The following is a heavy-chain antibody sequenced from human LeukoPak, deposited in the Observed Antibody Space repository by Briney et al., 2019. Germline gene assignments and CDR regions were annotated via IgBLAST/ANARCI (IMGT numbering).Heavy chain of an antibody. CDR2: ISYDGSNK. CDR3: AKRQQLPPASFPYYYYGMDV. V-gene: IGHV3-30*18. CDR1: GFTFSSYG. J-gene: IGHJ6*02. D-gene: IGHD6-13*01. Sequence: PGKSLRLSCAASGFTFSSYGMHWVRQAPAKGLESVAVISYDGSNKYYADSVKGRFTNSRDNPKNTLYLQMNSLRAEDTAVYYCAKRQQLPPASFPYYYYGMDVWGQGTTVTVSS.